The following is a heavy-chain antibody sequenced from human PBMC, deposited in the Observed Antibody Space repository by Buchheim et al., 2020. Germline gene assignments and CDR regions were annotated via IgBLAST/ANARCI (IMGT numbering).Heavy chain of an antibody. CDR2: ITSDSATI. V-gene: IGHV3-48*01. D-gene: IGHD2-2*01. CDR1: GIAFRGYS. Sequence: VQLVESGGALVQPGQSLRLSCEAPGIAFRGYSMNWVRQAPGRGLEWLSHITSDSATIYYADSVKGRVTISRDNSKNTLYLQMNSLRAEDTAVYYCAKGPGYCSSTSCYEDAYYYYGMDVWGQGTT. CDR3: AKGPGYCSSTSCYEDAYYYYGMDV. J-gene: IGHJ6*02.